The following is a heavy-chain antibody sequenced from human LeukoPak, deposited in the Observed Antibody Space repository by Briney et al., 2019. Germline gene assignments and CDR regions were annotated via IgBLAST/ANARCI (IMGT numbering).Heavy chain of an antibody. Sequence: GGSLRLSCAASGFTFSGSAMHWVRQASGKGLEWVGRIRSKANSYATAYAASVKGRFTISRDDSKNTAYLQMNSLKTEDTAVYYCTRQAYSSSWSALFDPWGQGTLVTVSS. J-gene: IGHJ5*02. CDR2: IRSKANSYAT. D-gene: IGHD6-13*01. CDR3: TRQAYSSSWSALFDP. CDR1: GFTFSGSA. V-gene: IGHV3-73*01.